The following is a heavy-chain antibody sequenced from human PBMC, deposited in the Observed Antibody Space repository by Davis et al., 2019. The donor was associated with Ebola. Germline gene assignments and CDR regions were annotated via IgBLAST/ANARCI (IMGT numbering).Heavy chain of an antibody. Sequence: SETLSLTCNGSGGSINSDYWGWIRQPPGKGLEWIGTIYYSGSTYYNPSLKSRVTISVDTSKNQVSLKLSSVTAADTAVYYCARYPGMAAAGTGYYYGMDVWGQGTTVTVSS. CDR2: IYYSGST. J-gene: IGHJ6*02. V-gene: IGHV4-39*01. D-gene: IGHD6-13*01. CDR3: ARYPGMAAAGTGYYYGMDV. CDR1: GGSINSDY.